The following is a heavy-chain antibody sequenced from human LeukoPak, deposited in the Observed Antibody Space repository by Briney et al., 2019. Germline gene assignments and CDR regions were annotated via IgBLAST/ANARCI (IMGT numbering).Heavy chain of an antibody. V-gene: IGHV7-4-1*02. J-gene: IGHJ4*02. Sequence: ASVKVSCKASGYTFTSYAMNWVRQAPGQGLEWMGWINTNTGNPTYAQGFTGRFVFSLDTPVSTAYLQISSLKAEDTAVYYCAREGPSELSSSWYPDYWGQGTLVTVSS. D-gene: IGHD6-13*01. CDR2: INTNTGNP. CDR3: AREGPSELSSSWYPDY. CDR1: GYTFTSYA.